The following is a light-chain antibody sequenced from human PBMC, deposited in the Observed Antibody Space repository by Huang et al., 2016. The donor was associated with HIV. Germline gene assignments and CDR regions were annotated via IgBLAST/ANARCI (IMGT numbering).Light chain of an antibody. V-gene: IGKV3-15*01. J-gene: IGKJ3*01. CDR1: QSVSSN. CDR2: GAS. Sequence: EIVMTQSQATLSVSPGESATLSCRASQSVSSNLAWYQQKPGLAPRLLIYGASARATCIPASFSCSGSGTEFSLTISSLQSEDFAVYYCQQNNNWPPLFTFGPGTKVDIK. CDR3: QQNNNWPPLFT.